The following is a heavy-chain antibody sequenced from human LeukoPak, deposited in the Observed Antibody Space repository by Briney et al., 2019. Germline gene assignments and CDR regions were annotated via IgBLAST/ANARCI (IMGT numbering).Heavy chain of an antibody. CDR3: ARGDPHADL. J-gene: IGHJ5*02. V-gene: IGHV3-48*03. Sequence: GGSLRLSCAASGFDLSTYEMNWVRQDQGKGLEWIADITISGHTKNYADSVKGRFTISRDNARTSLYLQMNSLRVEDTGVYYCARGDPHADLWGQGTLVTVSS. CDR1: GFDLSTYE. CDR2: ITISGHTK.